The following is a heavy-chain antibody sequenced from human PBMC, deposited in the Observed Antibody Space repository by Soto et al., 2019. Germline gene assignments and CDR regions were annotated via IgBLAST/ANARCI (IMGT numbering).Heavy chain of an antibody. CDR1: GFTFSSYS. Sequence: GGSLRLSCAASGFTFSSYSMNWVRQAPGKGLEWVSSISSSSSYIYYADSVKGRFTISRDNAKNSLYLQMNSLRAEDTAVYYCARDWVGQKSNWFDPWGQGTLVTVSS. D-gene: IGHD3-16*01. J-gene: IGHJ5*02. V-gene: IGHV3-21*01. CDR2: ISSSSSYI. CDR3: ARDWVGQKSNWFDP.